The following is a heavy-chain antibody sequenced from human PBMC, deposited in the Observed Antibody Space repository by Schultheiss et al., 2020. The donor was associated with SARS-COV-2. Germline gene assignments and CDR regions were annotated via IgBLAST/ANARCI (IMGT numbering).Heavy chain of an antibody. CDR3: ARGAAAGGY. CDR1: GGTFSSYA. V-gene: IGHV1-8*02. D-gene: IGHD6-13*01. Sequence: ASVKVSCKASGGTFSSYAISWVRQATGQGLEWMGWMNPNSGNTGYAQKLQGRVTMTTDTSTSTAYMELRSLRSDDTAVYYCARGAAAGGYWGQGTLVTVSS. CDR2: MNPNSGNT. J-gene: IGHJ4*02.